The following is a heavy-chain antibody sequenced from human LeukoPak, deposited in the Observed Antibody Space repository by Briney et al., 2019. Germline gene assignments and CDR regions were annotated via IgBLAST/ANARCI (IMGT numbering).Heavy chain of an antibody. Sequence: ASVKVSCKVSGYTLTELSMHWVRQAPGKGLEWMGGFDPEDGEAIYAQKFQGRVTMTEDTSTDTAYMELSSLRSEDTAVYYCATDGSGSYYLFDYWGQGTLVTVSS. CDR3: ATDGSGSYYLFDY. V-gene: IGHV1-24*01. D-gene: IGHD3-10*01. CDR1: GYTLTELS. J-gene: IGHJ4*02. CDR2: FDPEDGEA.